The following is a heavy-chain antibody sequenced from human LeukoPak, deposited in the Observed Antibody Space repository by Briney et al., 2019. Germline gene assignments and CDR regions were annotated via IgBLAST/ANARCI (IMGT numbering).Heavy chain of an antibody. D-gene: IGHD3-9*01. CDR2: ISAYNGNT. CDR3: ARDPDYDILTGYPFDY. CDR1: GYTFTSYG. V-gene: IGHV1-18*01. J-gene: IGHJ4*02. Sequence: GASVTLSCTASGYTFTSYGISWVRQAPGQGLEWMGCISAYNGNTNYAQKLQGRVTMTTDTSTSTAYMELRSLRSDDTAVYYCARDPDYDILTGYPFDYWGQGTLVTVSS.